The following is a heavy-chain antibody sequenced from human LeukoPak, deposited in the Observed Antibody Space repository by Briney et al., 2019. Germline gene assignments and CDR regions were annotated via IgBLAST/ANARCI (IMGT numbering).Heavy chain of an antibody. Sequence: GESLKISCKGPGYSFTNFWIGWVRQLPGKGLEWMGIIYPRDSDTRYSPSFQGQVTISADKSISTAYLQWSSLKASDTAMYYCARLTGSYWDYFDYWGQGTLVTVSS. CDR3: ARLTGSYWDYFDY. CDR2: IYPRDSDT. V-gene: IGHV5-51*01. D-gene: IGHD1-26*01. J-gene: IGHJ4*02. CDR1: GYSFTNFW.